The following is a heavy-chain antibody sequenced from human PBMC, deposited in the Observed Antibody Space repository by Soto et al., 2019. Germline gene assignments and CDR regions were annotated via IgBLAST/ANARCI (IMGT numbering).Heavy chain of an antibody. J-gene: IGHJ3*02. CDR1: GYTFTSYG. CDR3: ARAYCGGDCYSYVDAFDI. D-gene: IGHD2-21*02. Sequence: GGSVKVSCKASGYTFTSYGISWVRQAPGQGLEWMGWISAYNGNTNYAQKLQGRVTMTTDTSTSTAYMELRSLRSDDTAVYYCARAYCGGDCYSYVDAFDIWGQGTMVTVSS. CDR2: ISAYNGNT. V-gene: IGHV1-18*04.